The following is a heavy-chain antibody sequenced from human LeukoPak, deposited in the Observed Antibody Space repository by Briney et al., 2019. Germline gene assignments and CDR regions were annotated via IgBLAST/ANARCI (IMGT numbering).Heavy chain of an antibody. CDR1: GYLFTTYY. Sequence: ASVKVSCKASGYLFTTYYMHWARQAPGQGLEWMGIFNPSGGSTTHAQNFQGRVSMTRDTSTSTVYMELSSLRSEDTAVYYCARGDTYGYLDYWGQGSLVTVSS. CDR3: ARGDTYGYLDY. J-gene: IGHJ4*02. CDR2: FNPSGGST. V-gene: IGHV1-46*01. D-gene: IGHD5-18*01.